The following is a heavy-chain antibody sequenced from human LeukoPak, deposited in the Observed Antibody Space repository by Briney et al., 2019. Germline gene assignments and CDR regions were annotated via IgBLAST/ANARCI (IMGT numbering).Heavy chain of an antibody. V-gene: IGHV1-69*05. CDR2: IIPIFGTA. D-gene: IGHD1-26*01. CDR1: GGTFSSYA. J-gene: IGHJ4*02. Sequence: GASVKVSCKASGGTFSSYAISWVRQAPGQGLEWMGGIIPIFGTANYAQKFQGRVTMATDTSTSTAYMELRSLRSDDTAVYYCARDTVLGATYDYWGQGTLVTVSS. CDR3: ARDTVLGATYDY.